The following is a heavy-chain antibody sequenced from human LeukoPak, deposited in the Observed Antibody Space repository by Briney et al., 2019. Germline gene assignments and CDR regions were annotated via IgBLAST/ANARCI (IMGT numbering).Heavy chain of an antibody. D-gene: IGHD3-22*01. CDR1: GFTFSSSP. J-gene: IGHJ4*02. CDR2: ISYDGSNK. CDR3: AREYYDTNNLGY. Sequence: GRSLRLSCAASGFTFSSSPMHWVRQAPGKGLEWVAMISYDGSNKYYADSVKGRFTISRDNSKSTLYLQMNSLRAEDTAVYYCAREYYDTNNLGYWGQGVLVTVSS. V-gene: IGHV3-30*04.